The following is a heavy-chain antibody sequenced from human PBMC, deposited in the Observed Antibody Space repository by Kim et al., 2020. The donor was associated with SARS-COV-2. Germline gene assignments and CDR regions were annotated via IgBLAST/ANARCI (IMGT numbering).Heavy chain of an antibody. J-gene: IGHJ6*02. V-gene: IGHV3-30*07. CDR3: ARDLVVVAATRFYYYGMDV. D-gene: IGHD2-15*01. Sequence: GRFTISRDNSKNTLYLQMNSLRAEDTAVYYCARDLVVVAATRFYYYGMDVWGQGTTVTVSS.